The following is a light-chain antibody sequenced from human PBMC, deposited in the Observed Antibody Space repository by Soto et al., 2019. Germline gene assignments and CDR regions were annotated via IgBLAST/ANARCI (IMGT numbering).Light chain of an antibody. J-gene: IGKJ1*01. CDR3: HQYNDWRT. CDR2: GAS. Sequence: EIVLTQSPGTLSLSPGERATLSCRASQSVSNNYLAWYQQKPGQAPRLLIYGASNRATGIPDRFSGSGSGTDFTLTISRLEPEDFAVYYCHQYNDWRTFGQGTKVDIK. V-gene: IGKV3-20*01. CDR1: QSVSNNY.